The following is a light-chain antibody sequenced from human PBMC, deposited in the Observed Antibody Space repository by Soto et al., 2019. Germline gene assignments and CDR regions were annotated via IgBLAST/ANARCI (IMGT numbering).Light chain of an antibody. CDR1: QSVLYSSNNKNY. CDR2: WAS. CDR3: QQYYSTPRT. Sequence: DIVMPQSPDSLAVSLGERATINCKSSQSVLYSSNNKNYLAWYQHKPGQPPKLLIYWASTRQSGVPDRFSGSGSGTDFALTISSLQAEDVAVYYCQQYYSTPRTFGKGTKVEIK. J-gene: IGKJ1*01. V-gene: IGKV4-1*01.